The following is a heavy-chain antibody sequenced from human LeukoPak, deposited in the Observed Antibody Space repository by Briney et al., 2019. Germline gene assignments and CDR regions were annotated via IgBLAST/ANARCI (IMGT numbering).Heavy chain of an antibody. CDR2: TYYRSKWYN. Sequence: SQTLSLTCAISGDSVSSNSAAWNWIRKSPSRGLEWLGRTYYRSKWYNDYAVSVKSRITINPDTSKNQFSLQLNSVTPEDTAVYYCARGDSSGWYGGDAFDIWGQGTMVTVSS. D-gene: IGHD6-19*01. J-gene: IGHJ3*02. CDR1: GDSVSSNSAA. V-gene: IGHV6-1*01. CDR3: ARGDSSGWYGGDAFDI.